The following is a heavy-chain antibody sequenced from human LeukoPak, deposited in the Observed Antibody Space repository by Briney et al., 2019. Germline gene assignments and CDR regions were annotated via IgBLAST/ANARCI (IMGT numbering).Heavy chain of an antibody. CDR1: GGSFSTATHY. CDR3: ARQLSGTYQWTFDY. Sequence: SETLSLTCTVSGGSFSTATHYWAWIRQPPGEGLEWIGTINYTGITYYNPSLKSRVTISVDTSKNQFSLHLGSVTAADTAVYHCARQLSGTYQWTFDYWGQGTLVPVSS. D-gene: IGHD1-26*01. CDR2: INYTGIT. J-gene: IGHJ4*02. V-gene: IGHV4-39*01.